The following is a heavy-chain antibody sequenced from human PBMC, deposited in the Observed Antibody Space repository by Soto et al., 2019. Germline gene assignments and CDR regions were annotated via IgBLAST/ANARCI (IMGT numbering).Heavy chain of an antibody. V-gene: IGHV3-9*01. CDR2: ISWNSGSI. J-gene: IGHJ4*02. CDR3: AKDLASGSYSYYFDY. Sequence: SLRLSCAASGFTFDDYAMHWVRQAPGKGLEWVSGISWNSGSIGYADSVKGRFTISRDNAKNSLYLQMNSLRAEDTALYYCAKDLASGSYSYYFDYWGQGTLVTVSS. D-gene: IGHD1-26*01. CDR1: GFTFDDYA.